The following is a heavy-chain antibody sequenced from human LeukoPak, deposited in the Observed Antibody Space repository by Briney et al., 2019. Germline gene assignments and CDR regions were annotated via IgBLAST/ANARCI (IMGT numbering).Heavy chain of an antibody. D-gene: IGHD3-10*01. Sequence: SGRTLGKPTQTLTLTCTFSGLSLSTRGVGGGWIRQPPGKALGCLALIYGDDDKRYRPSLKSRLSIIKDTYKNQVVLTMTHMDPVDTATYYCAHTVTGRGNPDFDYWGQGTLVTVSS. J-gene: IGHJ4*02. CDR3: AHTVTGRGNPDFDY. CDR1: GLSLSTRGVG. CDR2: IYGDDDK. V-gene: IGHV2-5*02.